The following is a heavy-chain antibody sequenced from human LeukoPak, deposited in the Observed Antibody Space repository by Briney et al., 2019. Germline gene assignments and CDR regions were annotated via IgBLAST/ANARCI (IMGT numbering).Heavy chain of an antibody. V-gene: IGHV3-30-3*01. CDR2: ISYDGSNK. Sequence: PGGSLRLSCAASGFTFSRYAMHWVRQAPGKGLEWVAVISYDGSNKYYADSVKGRFTISRDNSKNTVYLQMNSLRVEDTAVYYCARDISPGIVGATDYWGQGTLVTVSS. D-gene: IGHD1-26*01. J-gene: IGHJ4*02. CDR3: ARDISPGIVGATDY. CDR1: GFTFSRYA.